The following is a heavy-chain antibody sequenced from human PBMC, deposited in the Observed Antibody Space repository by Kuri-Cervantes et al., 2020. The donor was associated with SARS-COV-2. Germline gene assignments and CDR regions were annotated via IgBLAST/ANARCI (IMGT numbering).Heavy chain of an antibody. CDR1: GYSFTSYW. Sequence: GESLKISCKGSGYSFTSYWIGWVRQMPGKGLEWMGIIYPGDSDTRYSPSFQGQVTISADKSISTAFLQRSSLKASDTAMYYCARRAYGEQVDYYYMDVWGKGTTVTVSS. CDR2: IYPGDSDT. D-gene: IGHD4-17*01. J-gene: IGHJ6*03. V-gene: IGHV5-51*01. CDR3: ARRAYGEQVDYYYMDV.